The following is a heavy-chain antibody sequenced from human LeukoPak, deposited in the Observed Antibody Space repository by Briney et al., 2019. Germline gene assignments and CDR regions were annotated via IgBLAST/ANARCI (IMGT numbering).Heavy chain of an antibody. J-gene: IGHJ4*02. CDR2: IQFDGINK. V-gene: IGHV3-30*02. Sequence: PGGSLRLSCAASGFIFSRYGMHWVRQAPGKGLEWVAFIQFDGINKYYADSVKGRFTISRDNSKNTLYLQMNSLRAEDTAVFYCAKDRGRQQQLIDYWGQGTLVTVSS. CDR3: AKDRGRQQQLIDY. D-gene: IGHD6-13*01. CDR1: GFIFSRYG.